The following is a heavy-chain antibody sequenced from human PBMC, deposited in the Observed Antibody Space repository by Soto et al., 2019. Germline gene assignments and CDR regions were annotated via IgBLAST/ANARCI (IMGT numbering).Heavy chain of an antibody. D-gene: IGHD2-2*01. CDR1: GYTFTGYY. CDR3: ARAHIVVVPAAMFHYYYGMDV. V-gene: IGHV1-2*02. Sequence: GASVKVSFKASGYTFTGYYMHWLRQAPGQGLEWMGWINPNSGGTNYAQKFQGRVTMTRDTSISTAYMELSRLRSDDTAVYYCARAHIVVVPAAMFHYYYGMDVWGQGTTVTVSS. CDR2: INPNSGGT. J-gene: IGHJ6*02.